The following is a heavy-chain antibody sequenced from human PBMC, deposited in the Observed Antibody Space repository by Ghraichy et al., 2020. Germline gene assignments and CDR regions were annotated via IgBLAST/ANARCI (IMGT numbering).Heavy chain of an antibody. Sequence: ESLNISCTVSGGSISSSSYYWGWIRQPPGKGLEWIGSIYYSGSTYYNPSLKSRVTISVDTSKNQFSLKLSSVTAADTAVYYCARTRLYCSSTSCYQNWFDPWGQGTLVTVSS. CDR3: ARTRLYCSSTSCYQNWFDP. CDR1: GGSISSSSYY. J-gene: IGHJ5*02. V-gene: IGHV4-39*01. D-gene: IGHD2-2*01. CDR2: IYYSGST.